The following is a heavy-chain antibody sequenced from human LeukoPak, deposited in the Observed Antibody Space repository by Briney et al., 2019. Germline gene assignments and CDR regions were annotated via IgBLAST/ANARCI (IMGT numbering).Heavy chain of an antibody. CDR3: AKDDTLTGAIDY. CDR2: ISGSGGST. J-gene: IGHJ4*02. V-gene: IGHV3-23*01. CDR1: GFTFSSYA. D-gene: IGHD7-27*01. Sequence: GGSLSLSCAASGFTFSSYAMSWVRQAPGKGLEWVSAISGSGGSTYYADFVKGRFTISRDNSKNTLYLQMSGLRAEDTAVYYCAKDDTLTGAIDYWGQGSLVTVSS.